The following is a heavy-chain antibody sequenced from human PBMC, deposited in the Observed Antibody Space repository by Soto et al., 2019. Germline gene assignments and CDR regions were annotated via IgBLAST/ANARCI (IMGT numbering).Heavy chain of an antibody. CDR2: ISAYNGNT. J-gene: IGHJ4*02. D-gene: IGHD3-16*01. CDR3: AKDYEGHWDY. Sequence: AAVKVSCKASGYTFTSYGISWVRQAPGQGLEWMGWISAYNGNTNYAQKLQGRVTMTRDTSISTAYMELSRLRSDDTAVYYCAKDYEGHWDYWGQGTLVTVSS. V-gene: IGHV1-18*01. CDR1: GYTFTSYG.